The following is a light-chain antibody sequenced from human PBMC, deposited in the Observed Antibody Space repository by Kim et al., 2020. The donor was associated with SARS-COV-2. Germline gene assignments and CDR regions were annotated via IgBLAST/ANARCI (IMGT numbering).Light chain of an antibody. CDR3: QSYDSSLSGSV. J-gene: IGLJ2*01. CDR1: SSNIGAGYD. Sequence: RVTTSCTGSSSNIGAGYDVHWYQQFPGTAPKLLIYGNNNRPSGVPDRFSGSKSGTSASLAITGLQAEDEADYYCQSYDSSLSGSVFGGGTQLTVL. V-gene: IGLV1-40*01. CDR2: GNN.